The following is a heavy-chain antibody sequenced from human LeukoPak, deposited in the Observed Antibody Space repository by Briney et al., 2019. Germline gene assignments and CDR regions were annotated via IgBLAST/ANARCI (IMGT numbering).Heavy chain of an antibody. CDR3: ARASYVASGFDP. CDR2: IKEDGSEK. CDR1: GFTFSSYW. Sequence: GGSLRLSCAASGFTFSSYWMSWVRQAPGKGLEWVANIKEDGSEKYYVDSVKGRFTIYRDNAKKSLYLQMNSLRAEDTAVYYCARASYVASGFDPWGQGILVTVSS. J-gene: IGHJ5*02. V-gene: IGHV3-7*01. D-gene: IGHD6-13*01.